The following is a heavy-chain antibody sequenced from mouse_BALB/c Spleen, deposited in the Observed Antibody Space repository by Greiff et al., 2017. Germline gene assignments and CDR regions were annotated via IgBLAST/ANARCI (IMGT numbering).Heavy chain of an antibody. V-gene: IGHV14-3*02. CDR2: IDPANGNT. Sequence: VHVKQSGAELVKPGASVKLSCTASGFNIKDTYMHWVKQRPEQGLEWIGRIDPANGNTKYDPKFQGKATITADTSSNTAYLQLSSLTSEDTAVYYCASLDSSGHYAMDYWGQGTSGTVSS. CDR1: GFNIKDTY. D-gene: IGHD3-2*01. CDR3: ASLDSSGHYAMDY. J-gene: IGHJ4*01.